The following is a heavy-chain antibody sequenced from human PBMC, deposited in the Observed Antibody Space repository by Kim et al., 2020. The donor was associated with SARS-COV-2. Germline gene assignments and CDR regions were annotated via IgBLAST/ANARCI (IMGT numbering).Heavy chain of an antibody. J-gene: IGHJ5*02. CDR2: LFSDRTT. V-gene: IGHV3-53*01. CDR3: ARHDWFDP. Sequence: GGYLRLSCAASGFTVSADHMSWVRQAPGKGLEWVSLLFSDRTTFYADSVRGRFTISRDDSRNTVFLEINSLRPEDTAAYYCARHDWFDPWGHGTQVTVSS. CDR1: GFTVSADH.